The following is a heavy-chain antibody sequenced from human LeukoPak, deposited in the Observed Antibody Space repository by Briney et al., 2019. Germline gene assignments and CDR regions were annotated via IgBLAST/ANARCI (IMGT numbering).Heavy chain of an antibody. Sequence: PSETLSLTCAVYGGSYSGYYWSWIPQPPGKGLEWIGEIYHSGSTNYNPSLKTRVTISVDKSKNQFSLKLSSVTAADTAVYYCARASHDYGDYSHFDYWGQGTLVTVSS. V-gene: IGHV4-34*01. J-gene: IGHJ4*02. CDR1: GGSYSGYY. CDR2: IYHSGST. D-gene: IGHD4-17*01. CDR3: ARASHDYGDYSHFDY.